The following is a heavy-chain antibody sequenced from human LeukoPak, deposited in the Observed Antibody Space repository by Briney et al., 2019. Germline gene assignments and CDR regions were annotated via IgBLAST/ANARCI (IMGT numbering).Heavy chain of an antibody. Sequence: PGGSLRLSCAASGFTFSSYGMHWVRQAPGKGLEWVAFISFDGGNNYYPDSLKGRFTISRDISKNTVYLQINSLRPEDTAVYYCARDLYREYDHGYYGDYWGRGTLVTVSS. D-gene: IGHD3-10*01. CDR1: GFTFSSYG. J-gene: IGHJ4*02. CDR2: ISFDGGNN. V-gene: IGHV3-30*03. CDR3: ARDLYREYDHGYYGDY.